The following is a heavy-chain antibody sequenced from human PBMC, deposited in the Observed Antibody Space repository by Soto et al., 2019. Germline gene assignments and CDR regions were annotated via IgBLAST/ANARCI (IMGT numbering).Heavy chain of an antibody. CDR2: IRSKTNSYAT. J-gene: IGHJ6*02. CDR1: GFTFSGSA. V-gene: IGHV3-73*01. D-gene: IGHD5-18*01. Sequence: EVQLVESGGGLVQPGGSLKLSCAASGFTFSGSAMHWVRQASGKGLEWVGRIRSKTNSYATAYAASVKGRFTISRDDSKNTAYLQMNSLKTEDTAVYYCTLDTATTYYAMDVWGQGTTVTVSS. CDR3: TLDTATTYYAMDV.